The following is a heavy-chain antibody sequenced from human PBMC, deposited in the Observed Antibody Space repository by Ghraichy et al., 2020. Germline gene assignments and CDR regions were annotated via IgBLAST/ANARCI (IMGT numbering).Heavy chain of an antibody. CDR2: ISGSGGNT. J-gene: IGHJ1*01. CDR3: AKDVGRGGGSCFHH. CDR1: GFTFSSYA. V-gene: IGHV3-23*01. D-gene: IGHD2-15*01. Sequence: LSLTCAASGFTFSSYAMSWVRQAPGKGLEWVSAISGSGGNTYYADSVKGRFTFSRDNSKNTLYLQMNSRRAEDTAVYYCAKDVGRGGGSCFHHWGQGTLVTVSS.